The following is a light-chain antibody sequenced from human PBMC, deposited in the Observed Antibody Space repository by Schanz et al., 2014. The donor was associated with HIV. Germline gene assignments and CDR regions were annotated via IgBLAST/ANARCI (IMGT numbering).Light chain of an antibody. J-gene: IGKJ2*01. CDR1: QSFSSSY. Sequence: EIVLTQSPGTLSLSPGERVTLSCRASQSFSSSYLAWYQQKPGQAPRLLMYGASSRATGIPDRFSGSGSGADFTLTISRLEPEDFAVYYCQQYGSSPYTFGQGTKLEIK. V-gene: IGKV3-20*01. CDR3: QQYGSSPYT. CDR2: GAS.